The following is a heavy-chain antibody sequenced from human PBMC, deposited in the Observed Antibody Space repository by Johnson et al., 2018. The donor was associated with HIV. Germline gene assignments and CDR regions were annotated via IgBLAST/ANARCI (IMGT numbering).Heavy chain of an antibody. J-gene: IGHJ3*02. Sequence: QVQLVESGGGLIQPGRSLRLSCAASEFTFSSYAMHWVRQAPGKGLEWVAVILYDGSNKYYADSVKGRFSISRDNSKNTLYLQMNSLRAEDTAVYYCAKESAFDIWGQGTMVTVSS. CDR1: EFTFSSYA. V-gene: IGHV3-30*04. CDR2: ILYDGSNK. CDR3: AKESAFDI.